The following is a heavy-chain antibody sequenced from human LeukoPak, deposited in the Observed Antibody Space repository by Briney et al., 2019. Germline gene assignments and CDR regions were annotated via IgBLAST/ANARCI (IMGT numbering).Heavy chain of an antibody. J-gene: IGHJ4*02. V-gene: IGHV4-61*02. Sequence: TSQTLSLTCTVSDGSISSGSYYWSWIRQPAGKGLEWIGRIYTSGSTNYNPSLKSRVTISVDTSKNQFSLKLSSVTAADTAVYYCARIGRTTDYWGQGTLVTVSS. D-gene: IGHD1-1*01. CDR3: ARIGRTTDY. CDR2: IYTSGST. CDR1: DGSISSGSYY.